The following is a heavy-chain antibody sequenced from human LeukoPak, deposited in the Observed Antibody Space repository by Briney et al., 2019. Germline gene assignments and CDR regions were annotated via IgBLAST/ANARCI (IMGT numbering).Heavy chain of an antibody. CDR2: ISAYNGNT. V-gene: IGHV1-18*01. D-gene: IGHD4-11*01. CDR1: GYTFTSYG. J-gene: IGHJ4*02. Sequence: ASVKVSCKASGYTFTSYGISWVRQAPGQGLEWMGWISAYNGNTNYAQKLQGRVTMTTDTSTSTACMELRSLRSDDTAVYYCARDFDMTNFDYWGQGTLVTVSS. CDR3: ARDFDMTNFDY.